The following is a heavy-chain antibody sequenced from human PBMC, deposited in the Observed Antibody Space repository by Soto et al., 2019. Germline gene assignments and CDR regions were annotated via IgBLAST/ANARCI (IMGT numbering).Heavy chain of an antibody. J-gene: IGHJ6*02. Sequence: SETLSLTCTVSGGSISSYYWSWIRQPPGKGLEWIGYIYYSGSTNYNPSLKSRVTISVDTSKNQFSLKLSSVTAADTAVYYCARFKPTIGYYGMDVWGQGTMVTVS. CDR2: IYYSGST. CDR1: GGSISSYY. CDR3: ARFKPTIGYYGMDV. D-gene: IGHD3-16*01. V-gene: IGHV4-59*01.